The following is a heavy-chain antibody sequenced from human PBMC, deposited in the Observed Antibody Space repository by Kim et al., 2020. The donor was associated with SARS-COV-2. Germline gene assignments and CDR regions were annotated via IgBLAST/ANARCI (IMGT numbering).Heavy chain of an antibody. J-gene: IGHJ6*02. Sequence: SYADSVKGRFTTSRNNTKKALSLQMNSLGADDTAVYYCATTHFYGLYVWGQGTTVTVSS. D-gene: IGHD3-3*02. CDR3: ATTHFYGLYV. V-gene: IGHV3-11*01.